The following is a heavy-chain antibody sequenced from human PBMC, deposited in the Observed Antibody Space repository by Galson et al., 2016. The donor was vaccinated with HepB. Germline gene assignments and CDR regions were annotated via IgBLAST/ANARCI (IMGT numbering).Heavy chain of an antibody. CDR3: ALAQGFLADS. V-gene: IGHV3-7*05. D-gene: IGHD3-3*02. J-gene: IGHJ4*02. CDR2: IKQDGSAK. Sequence: SLRLSCAASGFTFSSYWMNWVRQAPGKGLEWVAIIKQDGSAKYYVDSLKGRFTISRDNAKNSLYLQMSSLRPEDTAVYYCALAQGFLADSWGQRTLVTVSS. CDR1: GFTFSSYW.